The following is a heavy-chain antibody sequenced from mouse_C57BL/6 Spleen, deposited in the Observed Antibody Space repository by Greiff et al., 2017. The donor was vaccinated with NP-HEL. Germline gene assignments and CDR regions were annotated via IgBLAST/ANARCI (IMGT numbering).Heavy chain of an antibody. CDR2: INPSSGYT. J-gene: IGHJ1*03. CDR3: ARSYYDYDGGYFDV. Sequence: VQLQESGAELARPGASVKMSCKAPGYTFTSYTMHWVKQRPGQGLEWIGYINPSSGYTKYNQKFKDKATLTADKSSSTAYMQLSSLTSEDSAVYYCARSYYDYDGGYFDVWGTGTTVTVSS. D-gene: IGHD2-4*01. CDR1: GYTFTSYT. V-gene: IGHV1-4*01.